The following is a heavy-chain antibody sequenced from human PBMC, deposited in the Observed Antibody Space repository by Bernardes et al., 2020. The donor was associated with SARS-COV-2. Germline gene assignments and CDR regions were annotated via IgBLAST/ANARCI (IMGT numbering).Heavy chain of an antibody. CDR1: GFTFTNYG. CDR2: IWNDGGKK. D-gene: IGHD4-17*01. CDR3: ARDLDDGDHYFDY. V-gene: IGHV3-33*01. J-gene: IGHJ4*02. Sequence: GGSLRLSRAASGFTFTNYGMHWVRQAPGKGLEWVAVIWNDGGKKYYGESVRGRFTISRDNSRSTVYLQMNSLRADDTAVYYCARDLDDGDHYFDYWGQGTQVTVSS.